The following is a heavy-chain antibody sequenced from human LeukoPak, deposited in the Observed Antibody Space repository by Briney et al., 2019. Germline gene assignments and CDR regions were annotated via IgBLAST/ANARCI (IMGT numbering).Heavy chain of an antibody. V-gene: IGHV1-18*01. CDR1: GYTFTSXG. CDR2: ISAYNGNT. J-gene: IGHJ4*02. Sequence: ASVKVSCKASGYTFTSXGISWVRQAPGQGXXXMGWISAYNGNTNYAQKLQGRVTMTTDTSTSTAYMELRSLRSDDTAVYYCAREREDTAMVMFYWGQGTLVTVSS. D-gene: IGHD5-18*01. CDR3: AREREDTAMVMFY.